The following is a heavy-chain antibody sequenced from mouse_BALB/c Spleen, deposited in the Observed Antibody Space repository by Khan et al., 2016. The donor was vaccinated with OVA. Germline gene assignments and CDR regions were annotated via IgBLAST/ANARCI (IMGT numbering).Heavy chain of an antibody. D-gene: IGHD1-1*02. CDR1: GYTFTTYG. J-gene: IGHJ4*01. CDR2: INTYTGEP. CDR3: ARVWYSGTMDY. Sequence: QIQLVQSGPELKKPGVTVKISCKASGYTFTTYGMNWVKQAPGKGLKWMGWINTYTGEPTYVDDFKGRFAFSLENSASTAYLQLNNLKNEDTATYFCARVWYSGTMDYGGQGTSVTVSS. V-gene: IGHV9-3-1*01.